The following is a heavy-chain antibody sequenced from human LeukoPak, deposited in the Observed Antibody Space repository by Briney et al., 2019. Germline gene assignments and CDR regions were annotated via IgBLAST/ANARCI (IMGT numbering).Heavy chain of an antibody. Sequence: PGGSLRLSWAASGFTFSSYSMNWVRQPPGKGLEWVSSISSSSRYIYYADSVKDRFTISRDNAKNSLYLQMNSLRAEDTAVYYCARAVAGTMVIDYWGQGTLVTVSS. D-gene: IGHD6-19*01. V-gene: IGHV3-21*01. J-gene: IGHJ4*02. CDR1: GFTFSSYS. CDR3: ARAVAGTMVIDY. CDR2: ISSSSRYI.